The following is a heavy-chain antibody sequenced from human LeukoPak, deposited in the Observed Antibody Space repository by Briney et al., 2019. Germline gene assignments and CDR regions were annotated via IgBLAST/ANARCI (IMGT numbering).Heavy chain of an antibody. V-gene: IGHV3-21*01. D-gene: IGHD6-13*01. CDR3: ARARAAIAAAGTGWFDP. CDR2: ISSSSSYI. CDR1: GFTFSSYS. J-gene: IGHJ5*02. Sequence: PGGSLRLSCAASGFTFSSYSMNWVRQAPGKGLEWVSSISSSSSYIYYADSVKGRFTISRDNAKNSLYLQMNSLRAEDTAVYYCARARAAIAAAGTGWFDPWGQGTLVTVSS.